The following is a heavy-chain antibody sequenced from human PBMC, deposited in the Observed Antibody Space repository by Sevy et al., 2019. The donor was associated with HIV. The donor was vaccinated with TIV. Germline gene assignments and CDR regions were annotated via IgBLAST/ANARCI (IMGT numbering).Heavy chain of an antibody. V-gene: IGHV3-7*03. D-gene: IGHD3-10*01. CDR1: GFTFSSYW. Sequence: GSLRLSCAASGFTFSSYWMSWVRQAPGKGLEWVANIKQDGSEKYYVDSVKGRFTISRDNAKNSLYLQMNSLRAEDTAVYYCARDPGYYGSGSYPYYYYYMDVWGKGTTVTVSS. CDR3: ARDPGYYGSGSYPYYYYYMDV. CDR2: IKQDGSEK. J-gene: IGHJ6*03.